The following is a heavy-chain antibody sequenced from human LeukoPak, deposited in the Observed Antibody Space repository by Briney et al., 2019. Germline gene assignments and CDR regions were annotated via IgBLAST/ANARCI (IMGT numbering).Heavy chain of an antibody. D-gene: IGHD3-10*01. V-gene: IGHV3-30*18. CDR2: ISYDGSNK. Sequence: GRSLRLSCAASGFTFSSYGMHWVRQAPGKGLEWVAVISYDGSNKYYADSVKGRFTISRDNSKNTLYLQMNSLRAEDTAVYYCAKDYRRGVIHLYYFDYWGQGTLVTVSS. J-gene: IGHJ4*02. CDR3: AKDYRRGVIHLYYFDY. CDR1: GFTFSSYG.